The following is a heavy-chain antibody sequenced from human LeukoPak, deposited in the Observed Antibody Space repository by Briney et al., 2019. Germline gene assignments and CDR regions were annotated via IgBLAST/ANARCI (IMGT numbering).Heavy chain of an antibody. J-gene: IGHJ5*02. CDR2: IYYSGST. CDR3: ARHRGYYGSGSRFDP. CDR1: GGSISSSSYY. V-gene: IGHV4-39*01. D-gene: IGHD3-10*01. Sequence: SETLSLTCTVPGGSISSSSYYWGWIRQPPGKGLTWIGSIYYSGSTYYNPSLKSRVTISVDTSKNQFSLKLSSVTAADTAVYCCARHRGYYGSGSRFDPWGQGTLVTVSS.